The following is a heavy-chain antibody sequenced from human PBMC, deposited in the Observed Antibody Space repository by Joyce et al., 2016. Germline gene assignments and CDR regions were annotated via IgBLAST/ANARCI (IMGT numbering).Heavy chain of an antibody. D-gene: IGHD4-23*01. CDR1: GGSMSGISFY. V-gene: IGHV4-39*01. CDR3: ARLYSGNSVDY. J-gene: IGHJ4*02. Sequence: QLHLQESGPGLVKPSETLSLTCTVSGGSMSGISFYGGWIRQPLGKGLEWIGSISYSGKTYDNPSLKSRVTTSIDTSKNQFSLDLTSVTAADTAVYYCARLYSGNSVDYWGQGTLVTVSS. CDR2: ISYSGKT.